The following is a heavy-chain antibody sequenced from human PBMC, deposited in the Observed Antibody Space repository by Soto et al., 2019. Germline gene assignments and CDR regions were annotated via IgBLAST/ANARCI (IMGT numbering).Heavy chain of an antibody. Sequence: QVQLVQSGAEVKKPGASVKVSCKASGYTFTSYGISWVRQAPGQGLEWVGRISTSNGNTKYAQKVQGRVTMTTDTSTSTAYMELRSLGSDDMAVYYCARDPQYSTSSQVFDYWGQGTLVTVSS. CDR1: GYTFTSYG. CDR3: ARDPQYSTSSQVFDY. D-gene: IGHD6-6*01. CDR2: ISTSNGNT. J-gene: IGHJ4*02. V-gene: IGHV1-18*03.